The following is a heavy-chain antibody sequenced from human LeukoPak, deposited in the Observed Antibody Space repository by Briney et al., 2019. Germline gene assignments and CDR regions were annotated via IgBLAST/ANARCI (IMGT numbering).Heavy chain of an antibody. D-gene: IGHD6-19*01. CDR2: ISGSGGST. Sequence: QTGGSLRLSCAASGFTFSGFGMTWVRQAPGKGLEWVSAISGSGGSTYYADSVKGRFTISRDNSKNTLYLQMNSLRAEDTAVYYCANSQWLVPCWGQGTLVTVSS. J-gene: IGHJ4*02. CDR3: ANSQWLVPC. V-gene: IGHV3-23*01. CDR1: GFTFSGFG.